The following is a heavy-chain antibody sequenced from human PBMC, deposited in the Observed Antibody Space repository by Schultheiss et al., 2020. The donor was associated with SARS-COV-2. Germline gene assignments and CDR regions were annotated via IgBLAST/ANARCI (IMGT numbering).Heavy chain of an antibody. Sequence: ASVKVSCKASGYTFTSYGISWVRQAPGQGLEWMGWISAYNGNTNYAQKFQGRVTITADESTSTAYMELSSLRSEDTAVYYCARVASTVTPIGDVWGQGTTVTVSS. J-gene: IGHJ6*02. CDR3: ARVASTVTPIGDV. D-gene: IGHD4-17*01. CDR1: GYTFTSYG. CDR2: ISAYNGNT. V-gene: IGHV1-18*04.